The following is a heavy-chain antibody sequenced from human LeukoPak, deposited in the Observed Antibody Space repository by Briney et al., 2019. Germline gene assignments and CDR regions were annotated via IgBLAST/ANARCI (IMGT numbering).Heavy chain of an antibody. V-gene: IGHV4-39*01. D-gene: IGHD2-21*01. Sequence: PSETLSLTCTVSGASIRSSRYYWGWIRQPPGKGLEWIGSIYYSGSTYYNPSLKSRVTISVDTSKNQFSLKLSSVTAADTAVYYCARGFRSGVWFSSMENDAFDIWGQGTMVTVSS. CDR2: IYYSGST. J-gene: IGHJ3*02. CDR3: ARGFRSGVWFSSMENDAFDI. CDR1: GASIRSSRYY.